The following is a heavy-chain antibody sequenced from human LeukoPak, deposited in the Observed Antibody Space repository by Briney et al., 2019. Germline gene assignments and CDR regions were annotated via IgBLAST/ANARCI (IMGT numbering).Heavy chain of an antibody. D-gene: IGHD2-15*01. Sequence: GESLKISCKGSGYSFTSYWIGWVRQMPGKGLEWMGIIYPGDSDTRYSPSFQGQVTISADKSISTAYLQWSSLKASDTAMYYCARHQVDPYYYYYYYMDVWGKGTTVTVSS. V-gene: IGHV5-51*01. CDR1: GYSFTSYW. CDR2: IYPGDSDT. J-gene: IGHJ6*03. CDR3: ARHQVDPYYYYYYYMDV.